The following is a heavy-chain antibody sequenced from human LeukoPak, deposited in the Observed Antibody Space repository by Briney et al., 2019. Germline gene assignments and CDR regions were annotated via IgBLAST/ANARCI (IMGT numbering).Heavy chain of an antibody. D-gene: IGHD6-13*01. J-gene: IGHJ4*02. Sequence: GGSLRLSCAASGFTFSSYSMNGVRQAPGKGLEWVSSISSSSSYIYYADSVKGRFAISRDNAKNSLYLQMNSLRAEDTAVYYCARLAESSWTDYWGQGTLVTVSS. CDR2: ISSSSSYI. CDR1: GFTFSSYS. V-gene: IGHV3-21*01. CDR3: ARLAESSWTDY.